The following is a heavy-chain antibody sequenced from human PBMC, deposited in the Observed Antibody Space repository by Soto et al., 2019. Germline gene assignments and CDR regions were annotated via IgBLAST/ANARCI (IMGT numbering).Heavy chain of an antibody. D-gene: IGHD1-26*01. V-gene: IGHV1-2*02. Sequence: ASVKVSCKASGYTFTGYYMHWVRQAPGQGLEWMGWINPNSGGTNYAQKFQGRVTMTRDTSISTAYMELSRLRSDDTAVYYCASEYSGSYWYYYGMDVWGQGTTVTVSS. J-gene: IGHJ6*02. CDR1: GYTFTGYY. CDR3: ASEYSGSYWYYYGMDV. CDR2: INPNSGGT.